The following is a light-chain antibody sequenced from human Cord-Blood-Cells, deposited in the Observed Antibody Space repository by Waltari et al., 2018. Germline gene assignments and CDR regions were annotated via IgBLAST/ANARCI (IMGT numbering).Light chain of an antibody. CDR2: DVS. CDR1: SSDVGGYNY. Sequence: SALTQPASLSGSPGQSITIPCTGTSSDVGGYNYVSWYQQHPGKAPKLMIYDVSNRPPGVSNRFSCTKSGNTASRSISGLQAEDEADYYCSSYTSSSTYVYGTGTKVTVL. V-gene: IGLV2-14*03. CDR3: SSYTSSSTYV. J-gene: IGLJ1*01.